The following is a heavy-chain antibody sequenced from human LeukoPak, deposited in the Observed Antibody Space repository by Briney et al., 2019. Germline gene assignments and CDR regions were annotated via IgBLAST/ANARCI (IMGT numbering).Heavy chain of an antibody. CDR1: GYTFSSYA. D-gene: IGHD4-17*01. Sequence: WASVKVSCTASGYTFSSYAMNWVRQAPGQGLEWMGWINTNTGNPTYAQGFTGRFAFSLDTSVSTAYLQISSLQAEDTAVYYCARSNNDGDYLGVGFDYWGQGTLVTVSS. V-gene: IGHV7-4-1*02. CDR2: INTNTGNP. CDR3: ARSNNDGDYLGVGFDY. J-gene: IGHJ4*02.